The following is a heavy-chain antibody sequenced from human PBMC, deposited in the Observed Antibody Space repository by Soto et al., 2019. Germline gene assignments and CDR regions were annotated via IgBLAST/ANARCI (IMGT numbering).Heavy chain of an antibody. J-gene: IGHJ5*02. D-gene: IGHD5-18*01. CDR2: IYYSGST. CDR1: GGSISSGGYN. V-gene: IGHV4-31*03. CDR3: ARAGEHPIPYSYGHEAIWFDL. Sequence: QVQLQESGPGLVKPSQTLSLTCTVSGGSISSGGYNWSWIRQHPGKGLEWIGYIYYSGSTYYNPSLKSRVTISVDTSKNQFSLKLSSVTAADTAVYYCARAGEHPIPYSYGHEAIWFDLWGQGTLVTVSS.